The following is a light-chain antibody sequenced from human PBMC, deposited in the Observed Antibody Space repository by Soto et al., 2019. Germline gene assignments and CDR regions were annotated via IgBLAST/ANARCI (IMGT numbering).Light chain of an antibody. CDR1: QSVSTK. V-gene: IGKV3-15*01. Sequence: EMVMTQSPATLSVSLGERATLSCRASQSVSTKLVWYQQKPGQAPRLLIYGASTRATGIPARFSGSGSGTEFTITISSLQSEDFAVYCCQQHDQGWTFGQGTKVEIK. CDR2: GAS. J-gene: IGKJ1*01. CDR3: QQHDQGWT.